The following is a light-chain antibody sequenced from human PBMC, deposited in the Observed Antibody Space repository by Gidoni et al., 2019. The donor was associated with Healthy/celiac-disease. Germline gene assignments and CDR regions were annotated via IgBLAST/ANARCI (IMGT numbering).Light chain of an antibody. V-gene: IGLV2-14*01. CDR3: SSYTSSSTQVV. CDR2: DVS. CDR1: SSDVGGYNY. Sequence: QSALTQPAPVSGSPGQSITIPCTGTSSDVGGYNYVSWYPQHPGKAPKLMIYDVSNRPSGVSNRFSGSKSGNTASLTISGLQAEDEADYYCSSYTSSSTQVVFGGGTKLTVL. J-gene: IGLJ2*01.